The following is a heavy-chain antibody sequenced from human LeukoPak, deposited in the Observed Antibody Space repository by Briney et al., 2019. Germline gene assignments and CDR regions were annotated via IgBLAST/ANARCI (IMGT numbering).Heavy chain of an antibody. CDR3: ARQTYYYDSSGHPYWYFDL. J-gene: IGHJ2*01. V-gene: IGHV4-39*01. D-gene: IGHD3-22*01. CDR1: GGSISSSTYY. CDR2: IYYSGST. Sequence: PSETLSLTCNVSGGSISSSTYYWGWIRQPPGKGLEWIGTIYYSGSTYYNPSLKSRLTMSVDTSKNQFSLKLSSVTVADTAIYYCARQTYYYDSSGHPYWYFDLWGRGTLVTVSS.